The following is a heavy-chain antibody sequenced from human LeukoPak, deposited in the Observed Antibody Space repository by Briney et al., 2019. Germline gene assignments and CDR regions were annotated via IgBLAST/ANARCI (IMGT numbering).Heavy chain of an antibody. CDR3: ARELGRHDAFDI. V-gene: IGHV3-33*01. J-gene: IGHJ3*02. CDR1: GFTFSSYG. CDR2: IWYDGSNK. Sequence: GGSLRLSCAASGFTFSSYGMHWVRQAPGKGLEWVAVIWYDGSNKYYADSVKGRFTISRDNSKNTLYLQMNSLRAEDTAVYYCARELGRHDAFDIWGQGTMVTVSS.